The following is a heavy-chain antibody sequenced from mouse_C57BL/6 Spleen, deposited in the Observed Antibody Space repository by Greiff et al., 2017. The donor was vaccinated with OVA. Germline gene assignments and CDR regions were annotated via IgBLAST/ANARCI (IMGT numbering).Heavy chain of an antibody. CDR3: ARVPAGTSFAY. CDR2: ISDGGSYT. V-gene: IGHV5-4*01. Sequence: EVQLVESGGGLVKPGGSLKLSCAASGFTFSSYAMSWVRQTPEKRLEWVATISDGGSYTYYPDNVKGRFTISRDNAKNNLYLQMSHLKSEDTAMYYCARVPAGTSFAYWGQGTLVTVSA. CDR1: GFTFSSYA. J-gene: IGHJ3*01. D-gene: IGHD3-3*01.